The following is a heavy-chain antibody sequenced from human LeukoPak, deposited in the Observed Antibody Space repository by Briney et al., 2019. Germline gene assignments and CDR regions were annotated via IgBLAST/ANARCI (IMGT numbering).Heavy chain of an antibody. CDR1: GGSFSGYY. D-gene: IGHD3-3*01. Sequence: SETLSLTCAVYGGSFSGYYWSWIRQPPGKGLEWIGEINHSGSTNYNPSLKSRITISVDTSKNQFSLKLSSVTAADTAVYYCARGGSITIFGVVIMSWFDPWGQGTLVTVSS. CDR2: INHSGST. CDR3: ARGGSITIFGVVIMSWFDP. J-gene: IGHJ5*02. V-gene: IGHV4-34*01.